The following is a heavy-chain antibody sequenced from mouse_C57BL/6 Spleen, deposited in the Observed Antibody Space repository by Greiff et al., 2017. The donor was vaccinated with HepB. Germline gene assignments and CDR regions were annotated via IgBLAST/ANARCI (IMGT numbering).Heavy chain of an antibody. Sequence: VQLQQSGPVLVKPGASVKMSCKASGYTFTDYYMNWVKQSHGKSLEWIGVINPYNGGTSYNQKFKGKATLTVDKSSSTAYMELNSLTSEDSAVYYCARFGNYEDYAMDYWGQGTSVTVSS. V-gene: IGHV1-19*01. J-gene: IGHJ4*01. CDR2: INPYNGGT. CDR3: ARFGNYEDYAMDY. CDR1: GYTFTDYY. D-gene: IGHD2-1*01.